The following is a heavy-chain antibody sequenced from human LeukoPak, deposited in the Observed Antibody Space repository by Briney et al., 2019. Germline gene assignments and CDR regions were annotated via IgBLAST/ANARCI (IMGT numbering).Heavy chain of an antibody. Sequence: GRSLGLSCAASGFTFDDYAMHWVRQAPGKGLEWVSGISWNSGSIGYADSVKGRFTISRDNAKNSLYLQMNSLRAEDTALYYCAKPMGVVGWLQPFDYWGQGTLVTVSS. V-gene: IGHV3-9*01. CDR2: ISWNSGSI. J-gene: IGHJ4*02. CDR1: GFTFDDYA. D-gene: IGHD5-24*01. CDR3: AKPMGVVGWLQPFDY.